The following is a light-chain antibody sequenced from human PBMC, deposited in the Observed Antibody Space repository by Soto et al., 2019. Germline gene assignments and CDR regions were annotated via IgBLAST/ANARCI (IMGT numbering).Light chain of an antibody. CDR1: QSISTF. CDR2: VAS. V-gene: IGKV1-39*01. J-gene: IGKJ2*01. Sequence: DIQVTQSPSSLSASIGDRVTITCRASQSISTFLNWYQQKPGKAPNLLIYVASNLQTGVRSRFSRSGSETEYRLTISSLQPEDVATYYCQQSYRAPYTFGQGSTLEIK. CDR3: QQSYRAPYT.